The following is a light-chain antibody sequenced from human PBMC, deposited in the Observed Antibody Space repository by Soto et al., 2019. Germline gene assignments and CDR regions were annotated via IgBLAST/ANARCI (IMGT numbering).Light chain of an antibody. V-gene: IGKV3-15*01. J-gene: IGKJ1*01. Sequence: EIVMTQSPATLSVSPGERATLSCRASQSVSRNLAWYQQKPGQAPRLLIYGVSTRATDIPARFSGSGSGTDFTLTISRLEPEDFAVYYCQQYDSSPRTFGQGTKVDIK. CDR3: QQYDSSPRT. CDR1: QSVSRN. CDR2: GVS.